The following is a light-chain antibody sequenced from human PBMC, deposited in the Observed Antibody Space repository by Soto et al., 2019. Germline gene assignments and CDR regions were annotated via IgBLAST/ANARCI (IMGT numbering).Light chain of an antibody. Sequence: QSALTQPRSVSXSPGQSVTIXCTGTSSDVGGYNYVSWYQQHPGKAPKLMIYDVSKRPSGVPDRFSGSKSGNTASLTISGLQAEDEADYYCCSYAGSYTVFGGGTKLTVL. V-gene: IGLV2-11*01. CDR3: CSYAGSYTV. CDR1: SSDVGGYNY. J-gene: IGLJ3*02. CDR2: DVS.